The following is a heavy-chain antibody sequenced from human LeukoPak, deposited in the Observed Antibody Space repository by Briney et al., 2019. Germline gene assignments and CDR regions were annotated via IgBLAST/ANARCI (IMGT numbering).Heavy chain of an antibody. J-gene: IGHJ4*02. CDR3: AKKPATIKFPFDI. CDR1: GFTFSSYA. D-gene: IGHD5-24*01. CDR2: ISTTGGYT. V-gene: IGHV3-23*01. Sequence: GGSLRLSCAASGFTFSSYAMSWVRQAPGKGLGWVSAISTTGGYTEDADSVKGRFTISRDNSQNTLFLQMHSLRAEDTAVYYCAKKPATIKFPFDIWGQGTLVTVSP.